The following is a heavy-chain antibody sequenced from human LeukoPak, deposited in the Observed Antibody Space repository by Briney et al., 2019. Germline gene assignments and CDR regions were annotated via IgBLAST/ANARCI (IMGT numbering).Heavy chain of an antibody. Sequence: SETLSLTCAVYGGSFSGYYWSWIRQPPGKGLEWIGEINHSGSTNYNPSLKSRVTISVDTSKNQFSLKLSSVTAADTAVYYCARTVSSWYGAYYMDVWGKGTTVTVSS. D-gene: IGHD6-13*01. CDR1: GGSFSGYY. J-gene: IGHJ6*03. CDR2: INHSGST. V-gene: IGHV4-34*01. CDR3: ARTVSSWYGAYYMDV.